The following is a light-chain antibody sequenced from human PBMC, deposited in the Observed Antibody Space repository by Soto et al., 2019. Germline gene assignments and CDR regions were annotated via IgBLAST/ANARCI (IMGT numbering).Light chain of an antibody. CDR3: QQDTSFPFT. Sequence: DVQMTQSPSSVSASVGDRVTITCRASQGISSWLAWYQQKPGKAPKLLIYAASSLQSGVPSRFSGSGYETDFTLTINNLQPDDFATYYCQQDTSFPFTFGPGTKVDVK. CDR2: AAS. J-gene: IGKJ3*01. CDR1: QGISSW. V-gene: IGKV1-12*01.